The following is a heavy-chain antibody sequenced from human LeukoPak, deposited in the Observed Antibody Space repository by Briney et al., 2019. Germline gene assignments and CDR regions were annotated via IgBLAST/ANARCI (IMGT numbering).Heavy chain of an antibody. Sequence: PGGSLRLSCAASGFTFSSYSMNWVRQAAGKGLEWVSYISSSSVTIYYADSVKGRFTISRDNAKNSLYLQMNSLRAEDTAVYYCARDPRSTVVTPSPYFDYWGQGTLVTVSS. V-gene: IGHV3-48*01. CDR2: ISSSSVTI. CDR1: GFTFSSYS. CDR3: ARDPRSTVVTPSPYFDY. J-gene: IGHJ4*02. D-gene: IGHD4-23*01.